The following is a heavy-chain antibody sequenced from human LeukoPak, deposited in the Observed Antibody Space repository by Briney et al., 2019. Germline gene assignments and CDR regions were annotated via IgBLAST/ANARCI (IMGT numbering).Heavy chain of an antibody. V-gene: IGHV3-7*01. CDR1: GFTFSGYW. J-gene: IGHJ4*02. D-gene: IGHD6-19*01. CDR3: ARARWVSGCYYFDY. Sequence: PGGSLRLSCVASGFTFSGYWMSWVRHPPGKGLEWVANIKQDGSQKYHVDSVKGRFTISRDNAKNSLYLQMDSLRAEDTAIYYCARARWVSGCYYFDYWGQGILVTVSS. CDR2: IKQDGSQK.